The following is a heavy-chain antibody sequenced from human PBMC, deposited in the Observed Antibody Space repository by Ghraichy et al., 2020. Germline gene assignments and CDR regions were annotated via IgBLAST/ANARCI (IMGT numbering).Heavy chain of an antibody. CDR2: LSTNGATT. CDR3: VPRPSSFGVITSFDS. J-gene: IGHJ4*02. Sequence: GGSLRLSCAASGFSFSAYYMAWIRQAPGKGLEWISYLSTNGATTYYSDSVKGRFTISRDNAQSLLFLQMNSLRVDDTAVYYCVPRPSSFGVITSFDSWGQGKLVTVSS. V-gene: IGHV3-11*01. CDR1: GFSFSAYY. D-gene: IGHD3-3*01.